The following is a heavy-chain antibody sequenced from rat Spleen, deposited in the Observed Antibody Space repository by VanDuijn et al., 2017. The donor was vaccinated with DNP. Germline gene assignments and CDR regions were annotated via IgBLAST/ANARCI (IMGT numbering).Heavy chain of an antibody. CDR1: GFTFSHYY. Sequence: EVQLVESGGGLVQPGRSMKLSCAASGFTFSHYYMAWVRQAPTKGLEWVASISTGGGNTYYRDSVKGRFTISRDNTKSTLYLQMDSLRSEDTATYYCASWAPIAPLSTSNYWGQGVMVTVSS. J-gene: IGHJ2*01. CDR2: ISTGGGNT. D-gene: IGHD1-2*01. CDR3: ASWAPIAPLSTSNY. V-gene: IGHV5-25*01.